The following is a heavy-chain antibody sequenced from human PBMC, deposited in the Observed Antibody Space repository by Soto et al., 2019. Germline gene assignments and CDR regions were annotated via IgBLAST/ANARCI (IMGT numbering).Heavy chain of an antibody. CDR1: GFTFSSYD. J-gene: IGHJ4*02. V-gene: IGHV3-13*01. CDR3: ARARGYCSSTSCLFDY. CDR2: IGTAGDT. D-gene: IGHD2-2*01. Sequence: GGSLILSCAASGFTFSSYDMHWVRQATGKGLEWVSAIGTAGDTYYPGSVKGRFTISRENAKNSLYLQMNSLRAEDTAVYYCARARGYCSSTSCLFDYWGQGTLVTVSS.